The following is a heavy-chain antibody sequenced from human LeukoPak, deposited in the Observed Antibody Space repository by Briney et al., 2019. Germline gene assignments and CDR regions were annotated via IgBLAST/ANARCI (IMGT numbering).Heavy chain of an antibody. V-gene: IGHV3-7*03. D-gene: IGHD6-6*01. J-gene: IGHJ4*02. CDR1: GFSFSSYW. Sequence: PGGSLRLSCAASGFSFSSYWMTWVRQAPGKGLEWVANIKQDGSEKNYVDSVKGRLTISRDNAKRSLYLQMSSLRTEDTAVYYCAKDSSSWIYWGQGTLVTVSS. CDR3: AKDSSSWIY. CDR2: IKQDGSEK.